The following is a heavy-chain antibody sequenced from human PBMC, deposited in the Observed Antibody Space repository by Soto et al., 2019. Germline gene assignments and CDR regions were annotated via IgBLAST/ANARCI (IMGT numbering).Heavy chain of an antibody. CDR3: ARGTPWGCSSTSCYEIDY. V-gene: IGHV6-1*01. CDR1: GDSVSSNSAA. D-gene: IGHD2-2*01. Sequence: SQTLSLTCAISGDSVSSNSAAWNWIRQSPSRGLEWLGRTYYRSKWYNDYAVSVKSRITINPDTSKNQFSLQLNSVTPEDTAVYYCARGTPWGCSSTSCYEIDYWGQGTLVTVSS. CDR2: TYYRSKWYN. J-gene: IGHJ4*02.